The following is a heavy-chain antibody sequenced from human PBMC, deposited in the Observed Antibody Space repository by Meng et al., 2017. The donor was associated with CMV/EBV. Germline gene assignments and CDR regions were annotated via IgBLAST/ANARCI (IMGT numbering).Heavy chain of an antibody. CDR1: GGSVSSGSYY. Sequence: SETLSLTCTVSGGSVSSGSYYWSWIRQPPGKGLEWIGYIYYSGSTNYNPSLKSRVTISVDTSKNQFSLKLSSVTAAGTAVYYCARWERSSSRFDYWGQGTLVTVSS. CDR2: IYYSGST. D-gene: IGHD6-13*01. V-gene: IGHV4-61*01. CDR3: ARWERSSSRFDY. J-gene: IGHJ4*02.